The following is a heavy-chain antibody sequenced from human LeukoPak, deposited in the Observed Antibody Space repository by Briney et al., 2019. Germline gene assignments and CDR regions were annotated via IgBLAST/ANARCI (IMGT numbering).Heavy chain of an antibody. CDR2: ISSSSSYI. CDR1: GFTFSSYS. Sequence: KAGGSLRLSCAASGFTFSSYSMNWVRQAPGKGLEWVSSISSSSSYIYYADSVKGRFTISRDNAKNSLYLQMNSLRAEDTAVYYCAREPPQYYYDSSGYPRDYWGQGTLVTVSS. CDR3: AREPPQYYYDSSGYPRDY. D-gene: IGHD3-22*01. J-gene: IGHJ4*02. V-gene: IGHV3-21*01.